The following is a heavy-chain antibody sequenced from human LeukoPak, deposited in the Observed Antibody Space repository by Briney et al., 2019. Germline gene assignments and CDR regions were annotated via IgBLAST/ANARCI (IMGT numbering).Heavy chain of an antibody. V-gene: IGHV4-61*02. D-gene: IGHD2/OR15-2a*01. CDR2: IYTSGST. J-gene: IGHJ4*02. CDR1: GGSISSGSCY. CDR3: ARAPGVTTFTSFDY. Sequence: SQTLSLTCTVSGGSISSGSCYWTWIRQPAGKGLEWIGRIYTSGSTNYNPSLKSRVTISVDTSKNQFSLKLSSVTAADTAVYYCARAPGVTTFTSFDYWGQGTLVTVSS.